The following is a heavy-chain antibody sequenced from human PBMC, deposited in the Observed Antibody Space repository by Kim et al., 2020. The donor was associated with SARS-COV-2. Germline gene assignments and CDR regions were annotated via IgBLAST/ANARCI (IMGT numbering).Heavy chain of an antibody. D-gene: IGHD5-18*01. Sequence: GGSLRLSCAASGFTFSSYAMSWVRQAPGKGLEWVSSISSSGGSTYYAYSEKGRFTFTRDNSKNTLYLQMNMLRAEATAAYYCAKGREAMVQVGWFDLWG. CDR2: ISSSGGST. CDR1: GFTFSSYA. CDR3: AKGREAMVQVGWFDL. V-gene: IGHV3-23*01. J-gene: IGHJ5*02.